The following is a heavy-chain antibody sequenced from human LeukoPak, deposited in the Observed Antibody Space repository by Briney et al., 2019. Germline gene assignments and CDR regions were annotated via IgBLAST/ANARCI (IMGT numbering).Heavy chain of an antibody. Sequence: GGSLRLSCIASGFIFDDYGMHWVRHGPGKGLEWVSGISWNSGSKGYADSVKGRFTISRDNVKNALYLQMNSLRTEDTALYYCAKDTDYYAGLDAWGQGTTVTVSS. CDR2: ISWNSGSK. CDR1: GFIFDDYG. CDR3: AKDTDYYAGLDA. V-gene: IGHV3-9*01. D-gene: IGHD3-16*01. J-gene: IGHJ6*02.